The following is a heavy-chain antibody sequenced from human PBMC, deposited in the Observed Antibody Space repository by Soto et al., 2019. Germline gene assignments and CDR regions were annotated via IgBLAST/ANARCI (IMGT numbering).Heavy chain of an antibody. CDR3: ARKAYYGPFDY. D-gene: IGHD3-10*01. J-gene: IGHJ4*02. V-gene: IGHV1-69*01. CDR2: IIPIFGTA. Sequence: ASVKVSCKASGGTLSSYAISWVGKAPGRGLEWMGGIIPIFGTANYAQKFQGRVTITADESTSTAYMELSSLRSEDTAVYYCARKAYYGPFDYWGQGTLVNVSS. CDR1: GGTLSSYA.